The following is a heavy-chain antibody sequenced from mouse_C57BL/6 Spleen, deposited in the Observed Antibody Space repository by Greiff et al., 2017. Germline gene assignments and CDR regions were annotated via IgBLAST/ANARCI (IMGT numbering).Heavy chain of an antibody. Sequence: VQLQQSGAELARPGASVKLSCKASGYTFTSYGISWVKQRTGQGLEWIGEIYPRSGNTYYNEKFKGKATLTADKSYSTAYMELRSLASEDSAVYVCARNYDYDRAMDYWGQGTSVTVSS. CDR2: IYPRSGNT. D-gene: IGHD2-4*01. CDR3: ARNYDYDRAMDY. V-gene: IGHV1-81*01. CDR1: GYTFTSYG. J-gene: IGHJ4*01.